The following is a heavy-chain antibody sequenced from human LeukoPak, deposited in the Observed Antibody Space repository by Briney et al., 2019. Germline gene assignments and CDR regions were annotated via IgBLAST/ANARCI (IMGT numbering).Heavy chain of an antibody. V-gene: IGHV3-53*01. Sequence: GGSLSLSCAASGFTVSSNYMSWVRQAPGKGLEWVSVIYSGGSTYYADSVEGRFTISRDNSKNTLYLQMNSLRAEDTAVYYCAKWLGGWFLSSMYYFDYWGQGTLVTVSS. CDR3: AKWLGGWFLSSMYYFDY. D-gene: IGHD3-10*01. J-gene: IGHJ4*02. CDR2: IYSGGST. CDR1: GFTVSSNY.